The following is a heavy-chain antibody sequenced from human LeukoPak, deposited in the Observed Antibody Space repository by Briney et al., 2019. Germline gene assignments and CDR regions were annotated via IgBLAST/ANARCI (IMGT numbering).Heavy chain of an antibody. V-gene: IGHV3-21*01. J-gene: IGHJ4*02. Sequence: GGSLRLSCAASGFTFRTYSMNWVRQAPGKGLEWVSSIGSSSSYIYYADSVKGRFTISRDNAKNSLYLQMNSLRIEDTAVYYCASSGSGYNDYWGQGTLATVSS. CDR1: GFTFRTYS. CDR3: ASSGSGYNDY. CDR2: IGSSSSYI. D-gene: IGHD3-3*01.